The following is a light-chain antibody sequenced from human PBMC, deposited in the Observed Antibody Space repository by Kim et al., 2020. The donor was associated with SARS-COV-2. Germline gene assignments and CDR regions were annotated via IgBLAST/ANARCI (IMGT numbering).Light chain of an antibody. CDR3: QAWDSSIGVYV. CDR2: QDS. J-gene: IGLJ1*01. V-gene: IGLV3-1*01. CDR1: KLGNKF. Sequence: SYELTQPPSVSVSPGQTASITCSGDKLGNKFVCWYQQKAGQSLVVVMYQDSKRPAGIPERFSGSNSGNTATLTISGTQAMEEADYYCQAWDSSIGVYVFGPGTKVTFL.